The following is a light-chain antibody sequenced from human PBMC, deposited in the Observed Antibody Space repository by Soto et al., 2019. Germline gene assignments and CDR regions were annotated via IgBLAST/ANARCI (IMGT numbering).Light chain of an antibody. Sequence: DIQKTQSPSSLSSSVADIFTISCRASQDISNNLGWFQQKPGKAPKLLIFAASSLQSGVPSRFSGSRSGPDFTLTISSLQPEDFATYYCQQSYSSPPTFGQGTKVDIK. CDR2: AAS. CDR1: QDISNN. V-gene: IGKV1-39*01. J-gene: IGKJ1*01. CDR3: QQSYSSPPT.